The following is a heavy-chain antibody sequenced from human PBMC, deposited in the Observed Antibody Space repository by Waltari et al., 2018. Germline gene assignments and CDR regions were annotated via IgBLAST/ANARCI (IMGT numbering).Heavy chain of an antibody. V-gene: IGHV3-21*01. CDR2: ISSSSSYI. J-gene: IGHJ5*02. Sequence: EEQLVESGGGLVKPGGSLRLSCAASGFTFSSYSMNWVRQAPGKGLEWVSSISSSSSYIYYADSVKGRFTISRDNAKNSLYLQMNSLRAEDTAVYYCARDLVVGATSGWFDPWGQGTLVTVSS. D-gene: IGHD1-26*01. CDR1: GFTFSSYS. CDR3: ARDLVVGATSGWFDP.